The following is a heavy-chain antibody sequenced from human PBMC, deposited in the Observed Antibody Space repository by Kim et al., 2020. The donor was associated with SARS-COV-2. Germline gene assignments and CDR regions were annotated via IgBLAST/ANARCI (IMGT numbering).Heavy chain of an antibody. Sequence: GGSLRLSCAASGFTFSSHWMHWVRQAPGKGLVWVSRINSDGSSTTYADSVKGRFTISRDNAKNMLYLQMNSLRAEDTAVYYCARVAQGFQLMGYWGQGTLVTVSS. CDR3: ARVAQGFQLMGY. J-gene: IGHJ4*02. D-gene: IGHD2-2*01. CDR1: GFTFSSHW. CDR2: INSDGSST. V-gene: IGHV3-74*01.